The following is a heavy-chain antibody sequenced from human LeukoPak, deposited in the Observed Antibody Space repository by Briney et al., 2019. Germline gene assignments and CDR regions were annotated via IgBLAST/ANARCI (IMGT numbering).Heavy chain of an antibody. D-gene: IGHD6-13*01. J-gene: IGHJ4*02. CDR1: GFTFSNYA. Sequence: GGSLRLSCAASGFTFSNYAMSWVRQAPGKGLEWVSTISGSGGSTYYADSVKGRFTISRDNSKNTLCLQMNSLRAEDTAVYYCAKDPYSSSWYYFDYWGQGTLVTVSS. V-gene: IGHV3-23*01. CDR2: ISGSGGST. CDR3: AKDPYSSSWYYFDY.